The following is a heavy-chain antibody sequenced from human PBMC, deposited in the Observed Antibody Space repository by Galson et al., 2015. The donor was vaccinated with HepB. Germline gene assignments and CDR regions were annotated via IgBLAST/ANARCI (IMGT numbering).Heavy chain of an antibody. D-gene: IGHD3/OR15-3a*01. J-gene: IGHJ4*02. CDR1: GFTFNTYG. V-gene: IGHV3-30*18. Sequence: SLRLSCAASGFTFNTYGMHWVRQAPGKGLEWVAMISYDGSNKNYADSVKGRFTVSRDNSKNTLNLQMNSLRPEDTALYYCAKEGLRYFDFWGQGARVTVSS. CDR2: ISYDGSNK. CDR3: AKEGLRYFDF.